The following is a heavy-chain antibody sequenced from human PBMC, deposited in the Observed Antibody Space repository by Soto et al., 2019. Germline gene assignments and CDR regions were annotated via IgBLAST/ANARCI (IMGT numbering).Heavy chain of an antibody. CDR1: GGTFSSYA. CDR3: AREMYNWNYGRGYYYYYGMDV. CDR2: IIPIFGTA. D-gene: IGHD1-7*01. Sequence: SVKVSCKASGGTFSSYAISWVRQAPGQGLEWTGGIIPIFGTANYAQKFQGRVTITADESTSTAYMELSSLRSEDTAVYYCAREMYNWNYGRGYYYYYGMDVWGRGTTVTVSS. V-gene: IGHV1-69*13. J-gene: IGHJ6*02.